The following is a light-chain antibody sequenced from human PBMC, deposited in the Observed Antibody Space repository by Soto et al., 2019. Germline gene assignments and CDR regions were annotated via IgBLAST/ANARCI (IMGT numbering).Light chain of an antibody. J-gene: IGKJ1*01. Sequence: DIQMTQSPSTLSASVGDRVTIACRASQFISTWLAWYQQQPGKAPKVLIYDASSLESGVPSRFSGSGSGTEFTLTISSLQPDDFATYYCQQYNSYPWTFSQGTKVEIK. CDR3: QQYNSYPWT. CDR1: QFISTW. V-gene: IGKV1-5*01. CDR2: DAS.